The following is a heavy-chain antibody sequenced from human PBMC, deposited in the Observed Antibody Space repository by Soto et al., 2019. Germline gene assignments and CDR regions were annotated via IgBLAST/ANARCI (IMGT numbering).Heavy chain of an antibody. CDR3: ARHGFGPLHGLVDV. CDR2: INYDGYS. D-gene: IGHD3-10*01. Sequence: QVQLQESGPGLVKPSETLSLTCTVSGGSITNYYCSWFRQPPGKGLEWIGYINYDGYSAYNLSLKXXGXXAMDASKTQFSLMLESVTATDTAVYYCARHGFGPLHGLVDVWGPGTTVIVSS. CDR1: GGSITNYY. J-gene: IGHJ6*02. V-gene: IGHV4-59*08.